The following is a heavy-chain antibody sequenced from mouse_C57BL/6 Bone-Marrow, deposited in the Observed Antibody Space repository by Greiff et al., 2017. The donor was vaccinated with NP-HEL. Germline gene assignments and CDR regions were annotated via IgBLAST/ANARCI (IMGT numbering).Heavy chain of an antibody. J-gene: IGHJ2*01. CDR1: GYTFNSYC. CDR2: IYPGNSDT. V-gene: IGHV1-5*01. Sequence: EVQLQQSGTVLARPGASVKMSCKTSGYTFNSYCMHWVKQRPGQGLEWIGAIYPGNSDTSYNQKFPGKAKLTAVTSASTAYLELRSLTTEDSAVYYCTTEALITTLLNFDYWGQGTTLTVSS. CDR3: TTEALITTLLNFDY. D-gene: IGHD1-1*01.